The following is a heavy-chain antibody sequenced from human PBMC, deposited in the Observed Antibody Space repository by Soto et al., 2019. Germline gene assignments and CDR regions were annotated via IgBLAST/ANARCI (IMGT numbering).Heavy chain of an antibody. D-gene: IGHD3-3*01. CDR2: IWYDGSNK. J-gene: IGHJ6*02. Sequence: QVQLVESGGGVVQPGRSLRLSCAASGFTFSSYGMHWVRQAPGKGLEWVAVIWYDGSNKYYADSVKGRFTISRDNSKNTLYLQMNSLRAEDTAVYYCASALGYYDFCSGYYAGYYNYYGMDVWGQVTTVTVS. CDR1: GFTFSSYG. V-gene: IGHV3-33*01. CDR3: ASALGYYDFCSGYYAGYYNYYGMDV.